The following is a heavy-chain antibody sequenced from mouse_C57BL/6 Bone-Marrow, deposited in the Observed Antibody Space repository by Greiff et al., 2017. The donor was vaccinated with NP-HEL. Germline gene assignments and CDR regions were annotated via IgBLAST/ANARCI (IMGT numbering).Heavy chain of an antibody. CDR3: ARRGYGSSWDY. CDR1: GYTFTSYW. J-gene: IGHJ2*01. V-gene: IGHV1-69*01. D-gene: IGHD1-1*01. CDR2: IDPSDSYT. Sequence: QVQLQQSGAELVMPGASVKLSCKASGYTFTSYWMHWVKQRPGQGLEWIGEIDPSDSYTNYNQKFKGKSTLTVDKSSSTAYMQLSSLTSEDSAVYYCARRGYGSSWDYWGQGTTLTVSS.